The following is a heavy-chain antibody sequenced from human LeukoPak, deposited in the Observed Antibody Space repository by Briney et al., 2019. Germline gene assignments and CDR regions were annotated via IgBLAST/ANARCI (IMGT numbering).Heavy chain of an antibody. CDR3: ARGGSSSSYSALEDFFDY. V-gene: IGHV3-13*01. CDR1: GFSFSTYD. CDR2: IGTTGDT. J-gene: IGHJ4*02. Sequence: GGSLRPSCAASGFSFSTYDIHWVRQATGKGLEWVSAIGTTGDTYYAGSVKGRFTLSRENAKNSLYLQMNSLRAGDTAVYYCARGGSSSSYSALEDFFDYWGQGILVTVSS. D-gene: IGHD6-6*01.